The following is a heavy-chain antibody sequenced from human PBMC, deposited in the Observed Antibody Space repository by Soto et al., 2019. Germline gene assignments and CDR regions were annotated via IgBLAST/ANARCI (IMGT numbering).Heavy chain of an antibody. CDR1: GVTVSSNY. CDR2: IYSGGST. D-gene: IGHD3-22*01. V-gene: IGHV3-66*01. J-gene: IGHJ4*02. Sequence: GGSLRLSCAASGVTVSSNYMSWVRQAPGKGLEWVSVIYSGGSTYYADSVKGRFTISRDNSKNTLYLQMNSLRAEDTAVYYCAKDSGYYDSSGYPDDWGQGTLVTGSS. CDR3: AKDSGYYDSSGYPDD.